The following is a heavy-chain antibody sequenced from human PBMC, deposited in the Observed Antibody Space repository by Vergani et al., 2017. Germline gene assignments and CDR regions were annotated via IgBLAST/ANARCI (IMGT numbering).Heavy chain of an antibody. V-gene: IGHV3-11*01. J-gene: IGHJ4*02. CDR2: ISISGSTI. CDR3: ARVPNYDFWSGYYYFDY. D-gene: IGHD3-3*01. CDR1: GFTFSDYY. Sequence: QVQLVESGGGLVKPGGSLRLSCAASGFTFSDYYMSWIRQAPGKGLEWVSYISISGSTIYYEDSVKGRFTISRDTAKNSLYLQMNSLRAEETAVYYCARVPNYDFWSGYYYFDYWGQGTLVTVSS.